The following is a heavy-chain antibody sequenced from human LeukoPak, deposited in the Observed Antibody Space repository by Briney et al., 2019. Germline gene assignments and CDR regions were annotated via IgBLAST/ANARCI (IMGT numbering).Heavy chain of an antibody. CDR1: GYSFTTYG. Sequence: ASVKVSCKASGYSFTTYGVSWVRQAPGQGLEWMGRISAYNGNTNHAHKFQDRVTITTDTSTSTAYMELRSLRSDDTAVYYCARDIREYASYYMEVWGKGTTVTVSS. D-gene: IGHD3-16*01. CDR2: ISAYNGNT. CDR3: ARDIREYASYYMEV. J-gene: IGHJ6*03. V-gene: IGHV1-18*01.